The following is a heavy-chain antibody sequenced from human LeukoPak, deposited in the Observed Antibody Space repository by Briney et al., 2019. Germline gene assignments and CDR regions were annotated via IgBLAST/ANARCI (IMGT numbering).Heavy chain of an antibody. CDR1: GGSISGYY. D-gene: IGHD6-13*01. V-gene: IGHV4-4*07. CDR2: IYSNGDT. Sequence: SETLSLTXTVSGGSISGYYWSWIRQPAGQGLEWIGRIYSNGDTRYNPSLKSRVTMSVDTSKNQLSLKLGPVTAADTAVYYCARAAGAAGGQYFDYWGQGTLVTVSS. J-gene: IGHJ4*02. CDR3: ARAAGAAGGQYFDY.